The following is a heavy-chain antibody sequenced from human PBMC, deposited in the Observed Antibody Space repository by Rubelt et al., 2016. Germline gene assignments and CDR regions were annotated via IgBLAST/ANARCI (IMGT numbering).Heavy chain of an antibody. CDR2: INHSGST. CDR1: GGSFSGYY. V-gene: IGHV4-34*01. D-gene: IGHD6-19*01. CDR3: ARVIAVARRGRGVGDWVDA. J-gene: IGHJ5*02. Sequence: QVQLQQWGAGLLKPSETLSLTCAVYGGSFSGYYWSWIRQPPGKGLEWIGEINHSGSTNYNPSLKSRCTISVEPSKNRFSLKLSPVTAADTAVYYWARVIAVARRGRGVGDWVDAWGQGTLVTVSS.